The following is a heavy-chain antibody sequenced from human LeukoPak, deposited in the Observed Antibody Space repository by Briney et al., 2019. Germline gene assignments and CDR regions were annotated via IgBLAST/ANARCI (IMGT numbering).Heavy chain of an antibody. J-gene: IGHJ4*02. CDR2: VSGGGSST. V-gene: IGHV3-23*01. Sequence: GGSLRLSCVASGFTFSNYAMNWVRQAPGRGLEWVSGVSGGGSSTYYADSVKGRFTISRDNSKNMLYLQMNSLRAEDTAVYYCAKDLYTSRYACCFDYWGQGTLVTVSS. CDR1: GFTFSNYA. D-gene: IGHD6-13*01. CDR3: AKDLYTSRYACCFDY.